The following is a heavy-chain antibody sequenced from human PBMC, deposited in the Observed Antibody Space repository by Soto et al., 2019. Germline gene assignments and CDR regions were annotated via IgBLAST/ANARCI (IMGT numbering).Heavy chain of an antibody. CDR1: GYAFTTYG. CDR2: ISAHNGNT. J-gene: IGHJ4*02. D-gene: IGHD1-1*01. CDR3: ARWRYGDY. Sequence: QVHLVQSGAEVKKPGASVKVSCKGSGYAFTTYGITWVRQAPGQGLEWMGWISAHNGNTNYAQKLQGRVTVTRDTSTSTAYIELRSLRSDDTAVYYCARWRYGDYWGQGALVTVSS. V-gene: IGHV1-18*01.